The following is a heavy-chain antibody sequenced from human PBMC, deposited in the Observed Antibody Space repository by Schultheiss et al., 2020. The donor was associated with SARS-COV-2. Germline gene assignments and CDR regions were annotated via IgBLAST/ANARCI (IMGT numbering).Heavy chain of an antibody. Sequence: GGSLRLSCTASGFIFSSYWMHWVRQGPGKGLEWVSSISSSSSYIYYADSVKGRFTISRDNAKNSLYLQMNSLRAEDTAVYYCARCNWNDRGIFDYWGQGTLVTVSS. J-gene: IGHJ4*02. D-gene: IGHD1-1*01. CDR3: ARCNWNDRGIFDY. CDR2: ISSSSSYI. V-gene: IGHV3-21*01. CDR1: GFIFSSYW.